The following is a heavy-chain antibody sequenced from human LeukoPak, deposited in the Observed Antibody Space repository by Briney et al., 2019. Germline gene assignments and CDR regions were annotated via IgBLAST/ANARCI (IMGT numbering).Heavy chain of an antibody. CDR3: AREVVVPAAIFHYYYYMDV. CDR2: INYSGNT. J-gene: IGHJ6*03. CDR1: GGSISGSDYY. D-gene: IGHD2-2*01. Sequence: SETLSLTCTVSGGSISGSDYYWCWIRQPPGKGLEWIGSINYSGNTYYDSSLKSRVTISVDTSKNHFSLKLSSVTAADTAVYYCAREVVVPAAIFHYYYYMDVWGKGTTVTVSS. V-gene: IGHV4-39*02.